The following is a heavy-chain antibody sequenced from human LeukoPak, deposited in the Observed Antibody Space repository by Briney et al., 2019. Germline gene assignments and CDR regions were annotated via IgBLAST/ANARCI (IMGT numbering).Heavy chain of an antibody. Sequence: SETLSLTCAVYGGSFRGYSWSWIRQPPGKGLKWIGEINHSGSTNYNPSLKSRVTISVDTSKNQFSLKLSSVTAADTAVYYCARNKRLQRHYYMDVWGKGTTVTVSS. J-gene: IGHJ6*03. CDR3: ARNKRLQRHYYMDV. V-gene: IGHV4-34*01. CDR2: INHSGST. D-gene: IGHD4-11*01. CDR1: GGSFRGYS.